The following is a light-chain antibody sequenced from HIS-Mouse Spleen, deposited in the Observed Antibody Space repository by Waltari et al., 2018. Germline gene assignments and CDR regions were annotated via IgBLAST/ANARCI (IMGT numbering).Light chain of an antibody. CDR3: QQYYSVPRT. CDR2: AAS. J-gene: IGKJ1*01. Sequence: AIWMTRSPSLLSASTGDRVTIRCRMIQAISSYLACYKQKPGKAPELLIYAASTLQSGVPSRFSGSGSGTDFTLTISCLQSEDFATYYCQQYYSVPRTFGQGTKVEIK. CDR1: QAISSY. V-gene: IGKV1D-8*02.